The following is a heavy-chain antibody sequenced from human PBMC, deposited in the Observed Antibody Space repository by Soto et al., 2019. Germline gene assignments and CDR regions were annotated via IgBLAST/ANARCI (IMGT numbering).Heavy chain of an antibody. CDR3: ARHYNTGAFFDY. J-gene: IGHJ4*02. CDR1: GGSISSSHY. D-gene: IGHD1-20*01. CDR2: VFYSGSP. V-gene: IGHV4-39*01. Sequence: QLQLQESGPRLVKSSETLSLTCTVSGGSISSSHYWGWIRQPPGKGLEWIGSVFYSGSPYYSPSFRSLIAISVDTSKNQFCLGVRSVTATDTAVYFCARHYNTGAFFDYWGQGNLVTVSS.